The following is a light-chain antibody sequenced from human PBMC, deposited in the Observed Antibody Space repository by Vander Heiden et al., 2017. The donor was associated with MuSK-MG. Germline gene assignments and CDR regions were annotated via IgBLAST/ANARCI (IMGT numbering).Light chain of an antibody. CDR1: QSVGRN. CDR2: GAS. V-gene: IGKV3-15*01. Sequence: IVLTQSPATLSLPPGDRATLSCRASQSVGRNLAWYQHQPGQPPRLLVYGASTRAYGAPDRFSGSGSGTEFTLTIRSLQPEDFAVYYCQQFTDRPPMYTFGQGTTLEIK. CDR3: QQFTDRPPMYT. J-gene: IGKJ2*01.